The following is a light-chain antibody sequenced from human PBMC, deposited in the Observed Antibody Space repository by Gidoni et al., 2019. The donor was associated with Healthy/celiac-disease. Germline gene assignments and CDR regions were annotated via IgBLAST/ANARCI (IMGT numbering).Light chain of an antibody. Sequence: EIVMTEYPATRSVSPGERATLSCRASQSVSSNLAWYQQKPGQAPRLLIYGASTTATGIPARFSGSGSGTEFTLTISSLQSEDFAVYYCQQYTNWPRTFGPGTKVEIK. V-gene: IGKV3-15*01. CDR2: GAS. CDR1: QSVSSN. J-gene: IGKJ1*01. CDR3: QQYTNWPRT.